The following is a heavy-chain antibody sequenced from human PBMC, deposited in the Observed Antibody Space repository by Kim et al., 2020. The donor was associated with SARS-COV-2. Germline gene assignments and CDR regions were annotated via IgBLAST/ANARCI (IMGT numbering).Heavy chain of an antibody. D-gene: IGHD2-21*02. CDR3: AKGSTASYNYYFEY. V-gene: IGHV3-23*01. CDR2: IRGSEDRT. J-gene: IGHJ4*02. Sequence: GGSLRLSCAASGFTFSSYAMCWVRQAPGKGLEWVSCIRGSEDRTFYADSVKGRFTISRDNPKNTLFLQLNSLTAEDTAVYFCAKGSTASYNYYFEYWGPG. CDR1: GFTFSSYA.